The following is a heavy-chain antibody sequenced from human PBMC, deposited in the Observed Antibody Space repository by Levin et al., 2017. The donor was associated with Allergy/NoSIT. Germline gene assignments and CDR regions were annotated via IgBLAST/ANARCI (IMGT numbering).Heavy chain of an antibody. J-gene: IGHJ4*02. Sequence: PGESLKISCAASGFTFSSYAMHWVRQAPGKGLEWVAVISYDGSNKYYADSVKGRFTISRDNSKNTLYLQMNSLRAEDTAVYYCARPGWGYFDYWGQGTLVTVSS. D-gene: IGHD1-26*01. CDR3: ARPGWGYFDY. CDR2: ISYDGSNK. V-gene: IGHV3-30-3*01. CDR1: GFTFSSYA.